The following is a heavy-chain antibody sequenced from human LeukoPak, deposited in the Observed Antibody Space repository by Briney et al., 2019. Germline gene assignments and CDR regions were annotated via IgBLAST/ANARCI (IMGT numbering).Heavy chain of an antibody. CDR3: ARTTSSSWLDGDYHYYYMDV. CDR1: GFTFSSYS. D-gene: IGHD6-13*01. J-gene: IGHJ6*03. Sequence: GGSLRLSCAASGFTFSSYSMNSARQAPGEGLEWVPSIISSSSYIYYADSVKGRFTISRDNAQNPQYLQMNSLRAEDTAVYYCARTTSSSWLDGDYHYYYMDVGGKGTTVTVSS. V-gene: IGHV3-21*01. CDR2: IISSSSYI.